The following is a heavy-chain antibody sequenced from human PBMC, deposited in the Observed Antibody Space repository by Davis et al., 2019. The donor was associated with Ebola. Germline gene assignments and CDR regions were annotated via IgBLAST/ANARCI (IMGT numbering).Heavy chain of an antibody. D-gene: IGHD5-18*01. V-gene: IGHV3-64*01. J-gene: IGHJ4*02. CDR2: ISSNGGST. CDR1: GFTFSSYA. CDR3: ASVGYSYGYQY. Sequence: GESLKISCSASGFTFSSYAMHWVRQAPGKGLEYVSAISSNGGSTYYANSVKGRFTISRDNSKNTLYLQMGSLRAEDMAVYYCASVGYSYGYQYWGQGTLVTVSS.